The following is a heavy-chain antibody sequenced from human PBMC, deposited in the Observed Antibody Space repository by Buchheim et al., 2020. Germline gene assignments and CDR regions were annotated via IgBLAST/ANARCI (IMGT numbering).Heavy chain of an antibody. D-gene: IGHD1-26*01. CDR2: IYYSGST. CDR1: GGSISSTNVY. V-gene: IGHV4-39*01. CDR3: ARRPGTYLDY. Sequence: QLQLQESGPGLVKPLETLSLTCNVSGGSISSTNVYWGWIRQPPGKGLEWIGSIYYSGSTYYNPSLKSRVNISVDTTKNSFSLKLSSVTAADTAVFYCARRPGTYLDYWGQGTL. J-gene: IGHJ4*02.